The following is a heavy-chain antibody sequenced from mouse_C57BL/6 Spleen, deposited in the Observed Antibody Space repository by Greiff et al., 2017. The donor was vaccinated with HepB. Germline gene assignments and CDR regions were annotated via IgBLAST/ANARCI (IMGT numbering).Heavy chain of an antibody. CDR3: ARASYYDYDVGYFDV. D-gene: IGHD2-4*01. CDR2: ISYDGSN. CDR1: GYSITSGYY. V-gene: IGHV3-6*01. J-gene: IGHJ1*03. Sequence: ESGPGLVKPSQSLSLTCSVTGYSITSGYYWNWIRQFPGNKLEWMGYISYDGSNNYNPSLKNRISITRDTSKNQFFLKLNSVTTEDTATYYCARASYYDYDVGYFDVWGTGTTVTVSS.